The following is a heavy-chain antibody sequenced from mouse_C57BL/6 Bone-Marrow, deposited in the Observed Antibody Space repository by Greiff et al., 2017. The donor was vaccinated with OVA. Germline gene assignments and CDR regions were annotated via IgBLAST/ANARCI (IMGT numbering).Heavy chain of an antibody. J-gene: IGHJ2*01. CDR3: ARRRNYYGSSRGYYFDY. D-gene: IGHD1-1*01. V-gene: IGHV1-18*01. CDR2: INPNNGGT. CDR1: GYTFTDYN. Sequence: VQLQQSGPELVKPGASVKISCKASGYTFTDYNMDWVKQSHGKSLEWIGDINPNNGGTTYNQKFKGKATLTVDKSSSTAYMALRSLTSEDTAVYYCARRRNYYGSSRGYYFDYWGQGTTLTVSS.